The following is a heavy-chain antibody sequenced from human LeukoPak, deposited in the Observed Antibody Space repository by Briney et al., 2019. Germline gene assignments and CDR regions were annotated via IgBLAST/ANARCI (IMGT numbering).Heavy chain of an antibody. D-gene: IGHD3-3*01. CDR3: ARATLDGWFDP. V-gene: IGHV1-18*01. CDR1: GYTFTSYG. Sequence: ASVKVSCKASGYTFTSYGISWGRQAPGQGLEWMGWIIAYNGNTNYAQKLQGRVTMTTDTSTSTAYMELRSLRSDDTAVYYCARATLDGWFDPWGQGTLVTVSS. J-gene: IGHJ5*02. CDR2: IIAYNGNT.